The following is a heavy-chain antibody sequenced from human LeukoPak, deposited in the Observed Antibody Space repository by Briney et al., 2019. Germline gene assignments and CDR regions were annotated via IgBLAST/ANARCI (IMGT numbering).Heavy chain of an antibody. D-gene: IGHD7-27*01. CDR3: ARDGDGNYFDY. CDR1: EFTFSSYA. Sequence: QPGGSLRLSCAASEFTFSSYAMHWVRQAPGKGLEYVSAISSNGGSTYYANSVKGRFTISRDNSKNTLYLQMGSLRAEDMAVYYCARDGDGNYFDYWGQGTLVTVSS. J-gene: IGHJ4*02. V-gene: IGHV3-64*01. CDR2: ISSNGGST.